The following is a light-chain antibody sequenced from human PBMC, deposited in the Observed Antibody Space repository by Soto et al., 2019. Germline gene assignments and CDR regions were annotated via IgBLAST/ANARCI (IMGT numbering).Light chain of an antibody. CDR1: QSISSSY. V-gene: IGKV3-20*01. CDR3: QQYNKWPLT. J-gene: IGKJ3*01. Sequence: IVLTQSPGTLSLSPGKRATLSCRASQSISSSYLAWYQQRPGQAPRLLIYGASSRATGIPDRFSGSGSGTEFTLTISSLQSEDFAVYYCQQYNKWPLTFGPGTKVDIK. CDR2: GAS.